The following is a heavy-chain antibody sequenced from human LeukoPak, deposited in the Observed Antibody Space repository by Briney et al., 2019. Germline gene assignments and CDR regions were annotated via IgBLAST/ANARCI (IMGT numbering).Heavy chain of an antibody. CDR3: AKAAVDYYDNSAPVAFDS. V-gene: IGHV3-53*01. D-gene: IGHD3-22*01. Sequence: GGSLRLSCAASGFTVSRKYMSWVRQAPGKGLEWVSVIYSGGSTYYADSVKGRFTISRDNSKNTLYLQMNSLRAEDTAVYYCAKAAVDYYDNSAPVAFDSWGQGTLVTVSS. CDR2: IYSGGST. CDR1: GFTVSRKY. J-gene: IGHJ4*02.